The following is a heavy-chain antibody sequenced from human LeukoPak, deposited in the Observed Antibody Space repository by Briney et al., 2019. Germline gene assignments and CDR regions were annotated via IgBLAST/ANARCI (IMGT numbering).Heavy chain of an antibody. D-gene: IGHD2-15*01. CDR2: ISYDGSNK. CDR3: AREGPLAAPSMPDSGAFDI. CDR1: GFTISSYA. Sequence: GGSLRLSCAASGFTISSYAMHWVRQAPGKGLEWVAVISYDGSNKYYADSVKGRFTISRDNSKNTLYLQMNSLRAEDTAVYYCAREGPLAAPSMPDSGAFDIWGQGTMVTVSS. J-gene: IGHJ3*02. V-gene: IGHV3-30-3*01.